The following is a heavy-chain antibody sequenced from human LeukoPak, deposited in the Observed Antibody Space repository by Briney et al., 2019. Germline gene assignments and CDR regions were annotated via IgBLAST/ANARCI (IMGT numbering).Heavy chain of an antibody. CDR1: VGSISSSSYY. CDR3: ARDSSSGSHDAFDI. J-gene: IGHJ3*02. Sequence: PSETLSLTCTVSVGSISSSSYYWGWIRQPPGKGLEWIGSIYYSGSTYYNPSLKSRVTISVDTSKNQFSLKLSSVTAADTAVYYCARDSSSGSHDAFDIWGQGTMVTVSS. V-gene: IGHV4-39*07. CDR2: IYYSGST. D-gene: IGHD1-26*01.